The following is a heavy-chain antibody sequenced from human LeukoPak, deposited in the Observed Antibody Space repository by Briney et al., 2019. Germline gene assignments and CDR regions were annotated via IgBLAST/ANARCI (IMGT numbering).Heavy chain of an antibody. J-gene: IGHJ4*02. D-gene: IGHD3-10*01. Sequence: GGSLTLSCAASGFPFSSYAMSWVRQAPGRGLEWVSAISGSGGSTYYADSVKRRFTIPRDNSKNTLYLQMNNLRAEDTVVYYCAKTQKGAYHYGSGSLDVWGQGTLVTVSS. CDR2: ISGSGGST. CDR3: AKTQKGAYHYGSGSLDV. V-gene: IGHV3-23*01. CDR1: GFPFSSYA.